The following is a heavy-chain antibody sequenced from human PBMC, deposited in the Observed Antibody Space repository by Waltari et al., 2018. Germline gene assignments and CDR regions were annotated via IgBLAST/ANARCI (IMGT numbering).Heavy chain of an antibody. J-gene: IGHJ2*01. Sequence: QVQLQESGPGLVKPSETLSLTCTVSGGSINSYYWSWIRQPAGKGLEWIGRIYITGSTNNNPSRKSGVTMSVDTSKNQFSRKLSSVTAADTAVYYCARATVVAAKDFDLWGRGTLVTVSS. CDR1: GGSINSYY. D-gene: IGHD1-26*01. CDR2: IYITGST. V-gene: IGHV4-4*07. CDR3: ARATVVAAKDFDL.